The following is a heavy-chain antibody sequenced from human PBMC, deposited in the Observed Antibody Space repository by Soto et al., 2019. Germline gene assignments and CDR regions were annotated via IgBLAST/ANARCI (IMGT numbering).Heavy chain of an antibody. CDR3: ARGPPISGSSLNS. V-gene: IGHV3-48*03. J-gene: IGHJ4*02. CDR1: GFTFSNYE. CDR2: ITSSGSTI. Sequence: PGGSLRLSCAASGFTFSNYEMNWVRQAPGKGLEWVSYITSSGSTIYYADSVKGRFTISRDNAKNSLYLQMNSLRAEDTAIYYCARGPPISGSSLNSWGQGTLVTV. D-gene: IGHD1-26*01.